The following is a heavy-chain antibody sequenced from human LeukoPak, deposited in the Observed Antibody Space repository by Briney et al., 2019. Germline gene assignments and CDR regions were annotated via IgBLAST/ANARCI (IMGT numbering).Heavy chain of an antibody. Sequence: SETLSLTCTVSGGSISSGSYYWSWIRQPAGKGLEWIGRIYTSGSTNYNPSLKSRVTISVDTSKNQFSLKLSSVTAADTAVYYCARDYDGYFDYWGQGTLVTVSS. CDR3: ARDYDGYFDY. V-gene: IGHV4-61*02. D-gene: IGHD3-3*01. CDR1: GGSISSGSYY. J-gene: IGHJ4*02. CDR2: IYTSGST.